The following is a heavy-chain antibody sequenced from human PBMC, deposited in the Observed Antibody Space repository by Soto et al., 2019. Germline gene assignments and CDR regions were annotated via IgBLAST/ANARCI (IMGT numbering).Heavy chain of an antibody. CDR3: ARDWFGIDY. CDR1: GYTFTSYG. D-gene: IGHD3-16*01. J-gene: IGHJ4*02. CDR2: INPYNGNT. V-gene: IGHV1-18*01. Sequence: QVQLVQSGAEVKKPGASVKVSCKASGYTFTSYGISWVRQAPGQGLEWMGWINPYNGNTNYAQKRQGRVTMTTDTYTNSAYMALRSMRSEDTAVYYCARDWFGIDYWGQGTLVTVSS.